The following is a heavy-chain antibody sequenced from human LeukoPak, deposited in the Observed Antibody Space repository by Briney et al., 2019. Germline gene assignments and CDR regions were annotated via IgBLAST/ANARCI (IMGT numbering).Heavy chain of an antibody. CDR2: INPNSGGT. J-gene: IGHJ3*02. CDR3: ASGIAAAGINDAFDI. D-gene: IGHD6-13*01. V-gene: IGHV1-2*02. Sequence: ASVKVSCKASGYTFTSYGISWVRQAPGQGLEWMGWINPNSGGTNYAQKFQGRVTMTRDTSISTAYMELSRLRSDDTAVYYCASGIAAAGINDAFDIWGQGTMVTVSS. CDR1: GYTFTSYG.